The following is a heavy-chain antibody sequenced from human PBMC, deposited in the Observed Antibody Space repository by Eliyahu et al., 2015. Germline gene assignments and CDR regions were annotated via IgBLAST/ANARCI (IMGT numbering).Heavy chain of an antibody. CDR1: TSTFXXDT. J-gene: IGHJ4*02. V-gene: IGHV3-23*01. CDR2: ISPRSETT. D-gene: IGHD1-26*01. Sequence: EVQLLESGGALLQPGGSLRLSCAAXTSTFXXDTXRWVRQRPGMGLEGVSVISPRSETTYYADSVKGRFTVSRDNPKNMFYLQIDSLRAEDTALYYCVRGTGRYSATSRAQYFDTWGQGTLLTVSS. CDR3: VRGTGRYSATSRAQYFDT.